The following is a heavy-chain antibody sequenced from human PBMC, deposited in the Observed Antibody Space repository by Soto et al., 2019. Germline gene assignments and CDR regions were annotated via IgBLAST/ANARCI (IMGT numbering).Heavy chain of an antibody. D-gene: IGHD3-3*01. CDR2: INPSGGST. CDR3: ASGGKTIFGHGEPHYSYYYGMDV. V-gene: IGHV1-46*01. CDR1: GYTFTSYY. J-gene: IGHJ6*02. Sequence: QVQLVQSGAEVKKPGASVKVSCKASGYTFTSYYMHWVRQAPGQGLEWMGLINPSGGSTSYAQKFQGRVTMTRDTSTSTVYMELSSLRSEETAVYYCASGGKTIFGHGEPHYSYYYGMDVWGQGTTVTVSS.